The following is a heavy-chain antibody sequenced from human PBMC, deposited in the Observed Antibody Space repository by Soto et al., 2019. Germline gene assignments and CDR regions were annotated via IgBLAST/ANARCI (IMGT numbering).Heavy chain of an antibody. CDR1: GGSISSSSYY. CDR3: ASTRSDIVATILHY. CDR2: IYYSGST. J-gene: IGHJ4*02. V-gene: IGHV4-39*07. D-gene: IGHD5-12*01. Sequence: SETLSLTCTVSGGSISSSSYYWGWIRQPPGKGLEWIGSIYYSGSTYYNPSLKSRVTISVDKSKNQFSLKLSSVTAADTAVYYCASTRSDIVATILHYWGQGTLVTVSS.